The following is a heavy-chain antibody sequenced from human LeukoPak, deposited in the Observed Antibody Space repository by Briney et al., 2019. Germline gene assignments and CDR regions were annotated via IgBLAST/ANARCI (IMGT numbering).Heavy chain of an antibody. D-gene: IGHD2-15*01. V-gene: IGHV3-9*03. J-gene: IGHJ3*02. CDR2: MRWNSGSI. CDR1: GFTFDDYA. Sequence: GMSLRLSCSASGFTFDDYAMHGVRQAPGKGLEWVSGMRWNSGSIGHADSVKGRFTISRDNAKNYLYLQMNSLRAEDMALYYCAKDIRSGGRWLHWHAFDIWGQGTMVTVSS. CDR3: AKDIRSGGRWLHWHAFDI.